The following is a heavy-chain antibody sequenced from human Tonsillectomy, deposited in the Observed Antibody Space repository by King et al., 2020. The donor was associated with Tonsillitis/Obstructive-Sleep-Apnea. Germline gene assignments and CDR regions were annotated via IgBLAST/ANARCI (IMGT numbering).Heavy chain of an antibody. V-gene: IGHV3-7*04. J-gene: IGHJ6*03. CDR1: GFTFSSYW. CDR2: IKQDGSEK. Sequence: VQLVESGGGLVQPGGSLRLSCAASGFTFSSYWMSWVRQAPGKGLEWVANIKQDGSEKYYVDSVKGRFTISRDNAKNSLYLQMNSLRAEDTAVYYCARDRAGDYSFRMDVWGKGTTVTVSS. CDR3: ARDRAGDYSFRMDV. D-gene: IGHD3-10*01.